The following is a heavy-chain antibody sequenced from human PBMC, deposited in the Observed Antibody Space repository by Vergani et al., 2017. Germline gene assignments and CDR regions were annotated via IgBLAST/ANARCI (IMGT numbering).Heavy chain of an antibody. Sequence: EVQLVQSGAEVKKPGESLKISCKGSGYSFTSYWIGWVRQMPGKGLEWMGIIYPGDSDTRYSPSFQGQVTISADKSISTAYLQWSSLKASDTAMYYCARXRVWPAKLNYYYYGMDVWGQGTTVTVSS. D-gene: IGHD6-13*01. CDR1: GYSFTSYW. CDR3: ARXRVWPAKLNYYYYGMDV. J-gene: IGHJ6*02. CDR2: IYPGDSDT. V-gene: IGHV5-51*01.